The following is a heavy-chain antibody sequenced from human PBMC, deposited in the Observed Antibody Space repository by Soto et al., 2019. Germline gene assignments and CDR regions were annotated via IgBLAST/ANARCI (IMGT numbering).Heavy chain of an antibody. CDR2: ISGSGGST. J-gene: IGHJ4*02. D-gene: IGHD6-6*01. CDR1: GFTFSSYA. Sequence: PVGSLRLSYAASGFTFSSYAISWVRQAPGKGLEWVSAISGSGGSTYYADSVKGRFTISRDNSKNTLYLQMNSLRAEDTAVYYCAKYSSSSIFDYWGQGTLVTVSS. V-gene: IGHV3-23*01. CDR3: AKYSSSSIFDY.